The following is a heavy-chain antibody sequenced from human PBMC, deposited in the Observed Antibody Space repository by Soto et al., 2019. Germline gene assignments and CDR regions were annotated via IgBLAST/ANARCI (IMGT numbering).Heavy chain of an antibody. CDR1: GFTFSNYC. D-gene: IGHD2-15*01. CDR3: VRGGYQFAR. J-gene: IGHJ4*02. V-gene: IGHV3-7*05. Sequence: EVQLVESGGGLVQPGGSLRLSCAASGFTFSNYCMSWVRQAPGRGLEWVANIKQDGSDKYYVDSVKGRFTISRDNAKNSLYLQMNTLRDEDTAMYYCVRGGYQFARWGQGPLVTVSS. CDR2: IKQDGSDK.